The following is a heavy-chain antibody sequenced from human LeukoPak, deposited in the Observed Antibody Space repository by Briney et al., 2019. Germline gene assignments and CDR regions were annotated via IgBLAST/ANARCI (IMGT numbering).Heavy chain of an antibody. D-gene: IGHD6-19*01. CDR1: GFTFSSYS. CDR2: ITYNSGTI. Sequence: GGSLRLSCAASGFTFSSYSMNWVRQAPGKGLEWVSYITYNSGTIYYTDSVKGRFTISRDNAKNSLYLQINSLRAEDTAVYYCARDPSSGVSSGWYDFDYWGQGTLVTVSS. J-gene: IGHJ4*02. V-gene: IGHV3-48*01. CDR3: ARDPSSGVSSGWYDFDY.